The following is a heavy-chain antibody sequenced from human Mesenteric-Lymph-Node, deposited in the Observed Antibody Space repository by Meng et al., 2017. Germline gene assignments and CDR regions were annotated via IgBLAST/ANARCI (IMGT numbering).Heavy chain of an antibody. V-gene: IGHV4-31*11. J-gene: IGHJ4*02. CDR3: AREAGRDGYATPKFDY. CDR2: IYYTGST. CDR1: GGSIGSGGYY. Sequence: QLQLQESGSGLGKPSQTLSLTCAVSGGSIGSGGYYWSWIRQHPGKGLEWIGYIYYTGSTFYNPSLKSRVTISVDTSKNQFSLKLISATAADTAVYYCAREAGRDGYATPKFDYWGQGTLVTVSS. D-gene: IGHD5-24*01.